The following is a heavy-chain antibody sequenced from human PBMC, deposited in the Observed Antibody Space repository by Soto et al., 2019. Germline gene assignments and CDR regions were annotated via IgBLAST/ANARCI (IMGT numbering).Heavy chain of an antibody. J-gene: IGHJ6*02. CDR3: AKYIVVVPAAHGDYYYYGMDV. Sequence: PGGSLRLSCAASGFTFSSYAMSWVRQAPGKGLEWVSAISGSGGSTYYADSVKGRFTISRDNSKNTLYLQMNSLRAEDTAVYYCAKYIVVVPAAHGDYYYYGMDVWGQGTTVTVSS. CDR1: GFTFSSYA. V-gene: IGHV3-23*01. CDR2: ISGSGGST. D-gene: IGHD2-2*01.